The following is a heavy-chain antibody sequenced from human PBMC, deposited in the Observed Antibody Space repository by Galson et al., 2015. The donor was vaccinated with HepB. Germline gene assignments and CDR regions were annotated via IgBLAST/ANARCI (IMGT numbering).Heavy chain of an antibody. CDR1: GFAFTNAW. CDR2: IKSKTDGGTA. Sequence: SLRLSCAASGFAFTNAWMSWVRQTPGKGLEWVGRIKSKTDGGTADYTAPVKGRFTISRDDSKNTVYLQMNSLKTEDTAVYYCATEGRGIYWGQGTLVTVSS. CDR3: ATEGRGIY. V-gene: IGHV3-15*01. J-gene: IGHJ4*02.